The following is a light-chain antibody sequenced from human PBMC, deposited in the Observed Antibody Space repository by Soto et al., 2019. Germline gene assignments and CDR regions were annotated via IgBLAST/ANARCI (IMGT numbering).Light chain of an antibody. Sequence: AIQLTQSPSSLSASVGDRVTITCRASQGSSSALAWYQHKPGRAPRLLIYDASSLPSGVSSRFSGSGSGTDFTLTISSLQPEDFATYYCQQFQSYALTFGGGTKLEIK. J-gene: IGKJ4*01. CDR3: QQFQSYALT. CDR1: QGSSSA. V-gene: IGKV1-13*02. CDR2: DAS.